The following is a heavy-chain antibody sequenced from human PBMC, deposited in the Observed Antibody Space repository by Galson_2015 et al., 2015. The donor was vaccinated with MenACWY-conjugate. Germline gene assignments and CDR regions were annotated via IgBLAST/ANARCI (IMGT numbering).Heavy chain of an antibody. D-gene: IGHD2-21*02. CDR3: TTDGFCGGDCYEFDY. CDR2: IKSKTDGGTT. J-gene: IGHJ4*02. CDR1: GFTFSNAW. V-gene: IGHV3-15*01. Sequence: SLRLSCAASGFTFSNAWMSWVRQAPGKGLEWVGRIKSKTDGGTTDYAAPVKGRFTISRDDSKNTLCLQMNSLKTEDTAVYYCTTDGFCGGDCYEFDYWGQGTLVTVSS.